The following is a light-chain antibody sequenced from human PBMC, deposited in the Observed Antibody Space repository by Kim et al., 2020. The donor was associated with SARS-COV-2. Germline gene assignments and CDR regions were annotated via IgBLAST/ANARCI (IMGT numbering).Light chain of an antibody. CDR1: QDINND. V-gene: IGKV1-33*01. CDR3: QQYDNLPIT. Sequence: ASLGERVTITCRASQDINNDLDWYQQKPGRAPKRLIYYASNLQTGVPSRFSGSGSGTELTLTISSLQPEDIATYYCQQYDNLPITFGQGTRLEIK. CDR2: YAS. J-gene: IGKJ5*01.